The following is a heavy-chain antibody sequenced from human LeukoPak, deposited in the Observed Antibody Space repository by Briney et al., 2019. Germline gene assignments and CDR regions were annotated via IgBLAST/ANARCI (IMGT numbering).Heavy chain of an antibody. D-gene: IGHD1-26*01. CDR1: GFKFNDYG. Sequence: GGSLRLYCTASGFKFNDYGMYWVRLPPQKGPEWVALVWFVNSNEHYADSVKGRFFISRNNDENTLFLHMNSLTVEDTAVYYCAKGRGPTPLGDAGADVWGKGTAVTVSA. CDR2: VWFVNSNE. CDR3: AKGRGPTPLGDAGADV. J-gene: IGHJ6*04. V-gene: IGHV3-33*06.